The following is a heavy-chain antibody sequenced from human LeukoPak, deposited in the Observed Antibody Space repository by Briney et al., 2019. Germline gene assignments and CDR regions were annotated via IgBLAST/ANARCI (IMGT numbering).Heavy chain of an antibody. Sequence: GGSLRLSSAASRFTFSTHGMHWVRQAPGKGLEWVAVISYHGSNKHYADSVKGRFTISRDNSKNSLYLQMHSLRPEDTAVYYCARAYSGSFYEAFDFWGQGTMVTVSS. D-gene: IGHD1-26*01. V-gene: IGHV3-30-3*01. CDR2: ISYHGSNK. CDR1: RFTFSTHG. J-gene: IGHJ3*01. CDR3: ARAYSGSFYEAFDF.